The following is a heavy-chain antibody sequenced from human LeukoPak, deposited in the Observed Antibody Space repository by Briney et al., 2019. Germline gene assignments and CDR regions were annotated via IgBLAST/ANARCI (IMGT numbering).Heavy chain of an antibody. V-gene: IGHV4-61*08. CDR3: ARGRLRWHLGYYGMDV. CDR1: GGSISSGDYY. CDR2: IYYSGST. Sequence: KSSETLSLTCTVSGGSISSGDYYWSWIRQPPGKGLEWIGYIYYSGSTNYNPSLKSRVTISVDTSKNQFSLKLSSVTAADTAVYYCARGRLRWHLGYYGMDVWGQGTTVTVSS. J-gene: IGHJ6*02. D-gene: IGHD4-23*01.